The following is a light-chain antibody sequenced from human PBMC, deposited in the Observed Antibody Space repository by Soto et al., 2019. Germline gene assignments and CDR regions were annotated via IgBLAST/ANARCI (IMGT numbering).Light chain of an antibody. Sequence: QSVLTQPPSVSGAPGQWVTISCTGSSSNIGAGYAVHWYRLLPGTAPKLLIYRNTIRPSGVPDRFSGSRSGTSASLAITGLQAEDEADYYCQSYDRSLSGVLFGGGTKVTVL. CDR2: RNT. J-gene: IGLJ3*02. CDR3: QSYDRSLSGVL. CDR1: SSNIGAGYA. V-gene: IGLV1-40*01.